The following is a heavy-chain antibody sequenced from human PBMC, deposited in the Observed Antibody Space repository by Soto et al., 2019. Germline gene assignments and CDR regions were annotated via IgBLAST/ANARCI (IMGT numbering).Heavy chain of an antibody. D-gene: IGHD3-10*01. Sequence: GASVKVSCKASGYTFTSYGISWVRQAPGQGLEWMGWISAYNGNTNYAQKLQGRVTMTTDTSTSTAYMELRSLRSGDTAVYYCARAGYYGSGSYYTTGYYFDYWGQGTLVTVS. CDR3: ARAGYYGSGSYYTTGYYFDY. CDR1: GYTFTSYG. CDR2: ISAYNGNT. V-gene: IGHV1-18*01. J-gene: IGHJ4*02.